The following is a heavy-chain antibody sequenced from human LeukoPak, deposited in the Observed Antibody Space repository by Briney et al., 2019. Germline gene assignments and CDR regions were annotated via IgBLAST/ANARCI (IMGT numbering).Heavy chain of an antibody. CDR2: INPNSGGT. D-gene: IGHD3-22*01. V-gene: IGHV1-2*02. CDR1: GYTFTGYY. CDR3: ARDPYYDSSGYYYSDAFDI. J-gene: IGHJ3*02. Sequence: GASVKVSCKASGYTFTGYYMHWVRQAPGQGLEWMGWINPNSGGTSYAQKFQGRVTMTRDTSISTAYMELSRLRSDDTAVNYCARDPYYDSSGYYYSDAFDIWGQGTMVTVSS.